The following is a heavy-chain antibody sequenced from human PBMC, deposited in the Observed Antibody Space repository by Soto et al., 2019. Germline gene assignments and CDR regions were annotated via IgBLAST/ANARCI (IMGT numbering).Heavy chain of an antibody. V-gene: IGHV1-18*01. D-gene: IGHD5-12*01. CDR1: GYIFVNYG. J-gene: IGHJ6*02. Sequence: QVQLVQSGDEVKKPGASVKVPCKASGYIFVNYGIAWVRQAPGQGLEWMGWISPCTGKTHSATNIQAWLTMTTDTXXSTAYTDLARLPAAHTPASSFVMVDMSVTPTPQDVLGPGTTVTVSS. CDR3: VMVDMSVTPTPQDV. CDR2: ISPCTGKT.